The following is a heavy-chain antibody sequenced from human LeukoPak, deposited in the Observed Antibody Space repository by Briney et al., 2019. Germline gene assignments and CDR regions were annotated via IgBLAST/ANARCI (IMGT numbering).Heavy chain of an antibody. CDR3: ATETGYSSGWFY. CDR1: GYTFTGYY. CDR2: INPNSGGT. V-gene: IGHV1-2*02. Sequence: SVKVSCKASGYTFTGYYMHWVRQAPGQGLEWMGWINPNSGGTNYAQKFQGRVTMTRDTSISTAYMELSRLRSDDTAVYYCATETGYSSGWFYWGQGTLVTVSS. J-gene: IGHJ4*02. D-gene: IGHD6-19*01.